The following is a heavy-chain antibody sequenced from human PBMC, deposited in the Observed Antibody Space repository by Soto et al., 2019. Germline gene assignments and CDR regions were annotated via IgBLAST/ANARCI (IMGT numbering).Heavy chain of an antibody. CDR2: ISSSSSYI. Sequence: GGSLRLSCAASGFTFSSYSMNWVRQAPGKGLEWVSSISSSSSYIYYADSVKGRFTISRDNAKNSLYLQMNSLRAEDTAVYYCAREGPEYYYDSSGHFAYWGQGTLVTVSS. J-gene: IGHJ4*02. V-gene: IGHV3-21*01. D-gene: IGHD3-22*01. CDR3: AREGPEYYYDSSGHFAY. CDR1: GFTFSSYS.